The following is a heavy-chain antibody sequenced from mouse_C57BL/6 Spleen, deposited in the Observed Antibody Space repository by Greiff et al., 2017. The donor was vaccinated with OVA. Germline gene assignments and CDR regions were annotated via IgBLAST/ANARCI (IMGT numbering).Heavy chain of an antibody. Sequence: QVQLKQSGAELVRPGSSVKLSCKASGYTFTSYWMHWVKQRPIQGLEWIGNIDPSDSETHYNQKFKDKATLTVDKSSSTAYMQLSSLTSEDSAVYYCARLGITTVGGYWYFDVWGTGTTVTVSS. V-gene: IGHV1-52*01. CDR3: ARLGITTVGGYWYFDV. CDR1: GYTFTSYW. D-gene: IGHD1-1*01. CDR2: IDPSDSET. J-gene: IGHJ1*03.